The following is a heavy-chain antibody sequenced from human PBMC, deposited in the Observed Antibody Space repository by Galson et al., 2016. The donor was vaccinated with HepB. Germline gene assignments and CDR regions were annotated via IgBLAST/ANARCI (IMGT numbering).Heavy chain of an antibody. J-gene: IGHJ4*02. V-gene: IGHV5-51*01. CDR2: IYPGDSDT. D-gene: IGHD1-26*01. CDR3: ARQVGATHDH. CDR1: GYSFVKYW. Sequence: QSGAEVKKPGESLKISCQGSGYSFVKYWIVWVRQMPGKGLEWMGIIYPGDSDTPYRPSFQGQVTISADKAISTAYLQWSSLKASDTAMYYCARQVGATHDHWGQGTLVTVSS.